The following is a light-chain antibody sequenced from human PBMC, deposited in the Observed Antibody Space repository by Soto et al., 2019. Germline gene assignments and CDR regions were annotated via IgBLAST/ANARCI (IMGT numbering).Light chain of an antibody. J-gene: IGKJ1*01. Sequence: IVMTQSPATLSVSPGERATLSCRASQSVSSILAWYQQKPGQAPRLLIYGASTRATGIPARFSSSGSGTEFTLTISSLQSEDFAVYYCQQYNYWPRTFGQGTNVEIK. CDR1: QSVSSI. CDR2: GAS. V-gene: IGKV3-15*01. CDR3: QQYNYWPRT.